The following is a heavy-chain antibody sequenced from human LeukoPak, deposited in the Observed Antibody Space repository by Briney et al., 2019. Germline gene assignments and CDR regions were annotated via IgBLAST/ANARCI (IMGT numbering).Heavy chain of an antibody. D-gene: IGHD4-23*01. CDR1: GGTFSSYA. Sequence: SVTVSCKASGGTFSSYAINWVRQAPGQGLEWMGGIIPIFGTANYAQRFQGRVTVTADESTSTAYMELSSLRSEDTAVYYCAGETLGGRGYYYYGMDVWGQGTTVTVSS. CDR2: IIPIFGTA. CDR3: AGETLGGRGYYYYGMDV. J-gene: IGHJ6*02. V-gene: IGHV1-69*01.